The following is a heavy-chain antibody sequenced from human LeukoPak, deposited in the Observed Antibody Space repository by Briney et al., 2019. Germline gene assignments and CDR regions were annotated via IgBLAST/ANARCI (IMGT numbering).Heavy chain of an antibody. CDR3: ASHGSYDFWSGTSNWFDP. CDR2: ISYDGSNK. CDR1: GFTFSSYA. J-gene: IGHJ5*02. V-gene: IGHV3-30-3*01. Sequence: GRSLRLSCAASGFTFSSYAMHWVRQAPGKGLEWVAVISYDGSNKYYADSVKGRFTISRDNSKNTLYLQMNSLGAEDTAVYYCASHGSYDFWSGTSNWFDPWGQGTLVTVSS. D-gene: IGHD3-3*01.